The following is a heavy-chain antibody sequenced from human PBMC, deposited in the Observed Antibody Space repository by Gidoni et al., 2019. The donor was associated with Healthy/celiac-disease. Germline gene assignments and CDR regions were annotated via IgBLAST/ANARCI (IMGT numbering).Heavy chain of an antibody. D-gene: IGHD6-6*01. Sequence: QLQLQESGPGLVKPSETLSLTCTVSGGSISSSSYYWGWIRQPPGKGLAWIGSIYYSGSTYYNPSLKSRVTISVDTSKNQFSLKLSSVTAADTAVYYCARHLDSSSYGFDYWGQGTLVTVSS. CDR3: ARHLDSSSYGFDY. CDR2: IYYSGST. J-gene: IGHJ4*02. V-gene: IGHV4-39*01. CDR1: GGSISSSSYY.